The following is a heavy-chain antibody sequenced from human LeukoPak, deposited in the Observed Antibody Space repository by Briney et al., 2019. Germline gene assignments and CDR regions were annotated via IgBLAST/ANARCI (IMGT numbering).Heavy chain of an antibody. CDR1: GFTFSSYS. CDR2: INSSSSYI. Sequence: PGGSLRLSCAASGFTFSSYSMNWVRHAPGKGLEWVSSINSSSSYIYYADSVKGRFTISRNNAKNSLYLQMNRLRAADTAVYYCARSAGDIVVVPAAIDAFDIWGQGTMVTVSS. J-gene: IGHJ3*02. D-gene: IGHD2-2*02. V-gene: IGHV3-21*01. CDR3: ARSAGDIVVVPAAIDAFDI.